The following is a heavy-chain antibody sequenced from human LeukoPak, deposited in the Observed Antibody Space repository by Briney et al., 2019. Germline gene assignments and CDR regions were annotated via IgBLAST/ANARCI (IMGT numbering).Heavy chain of an antibody. CDR3: ATTGARIAAAGTLDY. V-gene: IGHV3-30*02. CDR1: GFTFSSYG. J-gene: IGHJ4*02. Sequence: GGSLRLSCAASGFTFSSYGMHWVRQAPGKGLEWVAFIRYDGSNKYYADSVKGRFTISRDNSKNTLYLQMNSLRAEDAAVYYCATTGARIAAAGTLDYWGQGTLVTVSS. D-gene: IGHD6-13*01. CDR2: IRYDGSNK.